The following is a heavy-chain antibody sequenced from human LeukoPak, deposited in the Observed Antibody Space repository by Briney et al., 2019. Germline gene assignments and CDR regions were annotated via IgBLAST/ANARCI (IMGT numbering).Heavy chain of an antibody. J-gene: IGHJ6*03. Sequence: GGSLRLSCAASGFTFDDYGMSWVRQAPGKGLEWVSGINWNGGSTGYADSVKGRFTISRDNAKNSLYLQMNSLRAEDTALYYCARGSGSGSYFGYYYMDVWGKGTTVTVSS. V-gene: IGHV3-20*04. CDR2: INWNGGST. D-gene: IGHD3-10*01. CDR3: ARGSGSGSYFGYYYMDV. CDR1: GFTFDDYG.